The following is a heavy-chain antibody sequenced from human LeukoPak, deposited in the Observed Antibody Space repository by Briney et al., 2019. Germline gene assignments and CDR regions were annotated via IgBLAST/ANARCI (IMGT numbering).Heavy chain of an antibody. CDR1: GYTFTSYG. CDR3: ARVAEQLVDY. V-gene: IGHV1-18*01. Sequence: ASVMVSCMASGYTFTSYGISWVRQAPGQGLEWMGWISGYNGNTNYAQNLQGRVNMTTDTSTSTAYMELRSLRSDDTAVYYCARVAEQLVDYWGQGTLVTVSS. J-gene: IGHJ4*02. D-gene: IGHD6-13*01. CDR2: ISGYNGNT.